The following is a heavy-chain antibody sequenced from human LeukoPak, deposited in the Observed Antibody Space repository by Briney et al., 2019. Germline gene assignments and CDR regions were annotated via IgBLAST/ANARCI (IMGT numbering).Heavy chain of an antibody. CDR1: GYIFTGYY. CDR2: ISPKSGVT. Sequence: GASVKVSCKASGYIFTGYYMHWVRQAPGQGLEWMGWISPKSGVTNYAQKFQGRVTMTSDTSISTAYMELRSLRSDDTAVHYCARVRRIAAAGAEYFQHWGQGTLVTVSS. D-gene: IGHD6-13*01. V-gene: IGHV1-2*02. J-gene: IGHJ1*01. CDR3: ARVRRIAAAGAEYFQH.